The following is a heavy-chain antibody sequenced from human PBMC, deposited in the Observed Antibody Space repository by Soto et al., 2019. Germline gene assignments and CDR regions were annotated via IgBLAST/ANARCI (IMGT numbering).Heavy chain of an antibody. CDR1: GGSISSYY. CDR3: ARGTVTLIYYYYYMDV. V-gene: IGHV4-59*08. Sequence: PSETLSLTCTVSGGSISSYYWSWIRQPPGKGLEWIGYIYYSGSTNYNPSLKSRVTISVDTSKNQFSLKLSSVTAADTAVYYCARGTVTLIYYYYYMDVWGKGTTVTVSS. CDR2: IYYSGST. J-gene: IGHJ6*03. D-gene: IGHD4-4*01.